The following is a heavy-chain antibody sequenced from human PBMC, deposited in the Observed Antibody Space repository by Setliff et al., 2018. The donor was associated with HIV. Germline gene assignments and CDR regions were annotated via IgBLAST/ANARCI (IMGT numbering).Heavy chain of an antibody. CDR2: IIPIFGTA. V-gene: IGHV1-69*13. CDR1: GGTFSSYA. Sequence: ASVKVSCKASGGTFSSYAISWVRQAPGQGLEWVGGIIPIFGTANYAQKFQGRVTITADESTSTAYMEMSSLRSEDTAMYYCVIGRDYYDSSGYFLYNYYGMDVWGQGTTVTISS. J-gene: IGHJ6*02. CDR3: VIGRDYYDSSGYFLYNYYGMDV. D-gene: IGHD3-22*01.